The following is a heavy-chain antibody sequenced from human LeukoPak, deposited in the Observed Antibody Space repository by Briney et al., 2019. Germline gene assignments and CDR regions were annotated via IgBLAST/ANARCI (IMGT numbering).Heavy chain of an antibody. J-gene: IGHJ4*01. Sequence: PSETLSLTCTVSGGSISSYYWSWIRQPPGKGLEWIGYIYYSGSTNYNPSLKSRVTISVDTSKNQFSLKLSSVTAADTAVYYCARGFGIYCGGDCYPWYFDYWGHGTLVTVSS. D-gene: IGHD2-21*02. CDR1: GGSISSYY. CDR2: IYYSGST. CDR3: ARGFGIYCGGDCYPWYFDY. V-gene: IGHV4-59*12.